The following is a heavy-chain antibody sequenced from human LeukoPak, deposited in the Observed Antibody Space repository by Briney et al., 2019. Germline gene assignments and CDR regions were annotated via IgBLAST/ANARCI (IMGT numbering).Heavy chain of an antibody. CDR1: GFTFSSYS. D-gene: IGHD5-18*01. J-gene: IGHJ5*02. CDR2: IYYSGTT. Sequence: GPLRLSCAASGFTFSSYSMNWVRQPPGKGLEWIGSIYYSGTTHYNPSLESRVTISVDTSKNQFSLKLASVTAADTAIYYCAKGAGGFSYYNWFDPWGQGTLVTVSS. V-gene: IGHV4-39*07. CDR3: AKGAGGFSYYNWFDP.